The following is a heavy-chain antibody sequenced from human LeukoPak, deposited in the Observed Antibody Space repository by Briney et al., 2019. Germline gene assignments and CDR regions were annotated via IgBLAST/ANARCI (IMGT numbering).Heavy chain of an antibody. J-gene: IGHJ4*02. Sequence: GGSLRLSCAASGFTFSSYWMHWVRQAPGKGLVWVSLISSDGTNTNYADSVKGRFTISRDNAKNTLYLQMNSLRVEDTAVNYCVSDRGGGQGTLVTVSS. CDR1: GFTFSSYW. CDR3: VSDRG. V-gene: IGHV3-74*01. D-gene: IGHD3-10*01. CDR2: ISSDGTNT.